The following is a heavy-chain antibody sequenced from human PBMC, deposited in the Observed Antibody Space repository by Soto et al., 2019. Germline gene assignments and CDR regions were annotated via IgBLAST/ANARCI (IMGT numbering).Heavy chain of an antibody. CDR1: GFTFSSYG. V-gene: IGHV3-33*01. CDR2: IWYDGSNK. CDR3: ARDNDILTGYYPRLGAFDI. D-gene: IGHD3-9*01. Sequence: GGSLRLSCAASGFTFSSYGMHWVRQAPGKGLEWVAVIWYDGSNKYYADSVKGRFTISRDNSKNTLYLQMNSLRAEDTAVYYCARDNDILTGYYPRLGAFDIWGQGTMVTVSS. J-gene: IGHJ3*02.